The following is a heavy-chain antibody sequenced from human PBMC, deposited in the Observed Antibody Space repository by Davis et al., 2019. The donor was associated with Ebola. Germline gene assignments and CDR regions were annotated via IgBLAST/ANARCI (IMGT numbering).Heavy chain of an antibody. CDR3: ARRSEGSDWLIDY. J-gene: IGHJ4*02. Sequence: GESLKISCAASGFTFDDYAMHWVRQAPGKGLEWVSSISSSSSYIYYADSVKGRFTISRDNAENSLYLQMNSLRVEDTAVYYCARRSEGSDWLIDYWGQGTLVTVSS. CDR2: ISSSSSYI. D-gene: IGHD2-21*02. CDR1: GFTFDDYA. V-gene: IGHV3-21*01.